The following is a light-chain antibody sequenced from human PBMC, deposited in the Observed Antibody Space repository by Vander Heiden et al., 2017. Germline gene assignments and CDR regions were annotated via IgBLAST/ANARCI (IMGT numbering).Light chain of an antibody. CDR3: QQDGSSPGT. Sequence: EIVLTQSPGTLSLSPGERATLSCRASQSVSSSYLAWYQQKPGQAPRLLIYGASSRATGIPDRFSGSGSGTDFTLTISRLEPEDFAVYYCQQDGSSPGTFGQWTKVEIK. CDR1: QSVSSSY. V-gene: IGKV3-20*01. J-gene: IGKJ1*01. CDR2: GAS.